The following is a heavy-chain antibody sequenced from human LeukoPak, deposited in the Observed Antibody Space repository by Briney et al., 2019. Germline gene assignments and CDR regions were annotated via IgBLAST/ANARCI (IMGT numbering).Heavy chain of an antibody. V-gene: IGHV3-53*01. D-gene: IGHD3-10*01. CDR3: AREDGSGSYPGYYYGMDV. CDR1: EFTVSSNY. CDR2: IYIGGNT. J-gene: IGHJ6*02. Sequence: GGSLRLSCAASEFTVSSNYMHWVRQAPGKGLEWVSLIYIGGNTFYADSVRGRFIISRDNSKNTLYLQMNSLRAEDTAVYYCAREDGSGSYPGYYYGMDVWGQGTTVTVSS.